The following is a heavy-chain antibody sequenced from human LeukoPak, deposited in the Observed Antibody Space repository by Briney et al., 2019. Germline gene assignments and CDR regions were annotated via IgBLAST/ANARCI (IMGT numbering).Heavy chain of an antibody. D-gene: IGHD3-10*01. J-gene: IGHJ6*03. CDR3: ARAHREAYYYGSGSYYNLNYYYYYMDV. V-gene: IGHV4-59*01. Sequence: SETLSLTCTVSGGSISSYYLSWIRQPPGKGLEWIGYIYYSGGTNYNPSLKSRVTISVDTSKNQFSLKLSSVTAADTAVYYCARAHREAYYYGSGSYYNLNYYYYYMDVWGKGTTVTVSS. CDR2: IYYSGGT. CDR1: GGSISSYY.